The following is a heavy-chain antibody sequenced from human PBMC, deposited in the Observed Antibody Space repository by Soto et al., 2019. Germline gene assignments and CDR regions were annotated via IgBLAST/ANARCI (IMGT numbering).Heavy chain of an antibody. D-gene: IGHD2-2*01. J-gene: IGHJ4*02. Sequence: GGSLRLSCAASGFTFSSYSMNWVRQAPGKGLEWVSYISSSSSTIYYADSVKGRFTISRDDSKNTLYLQMNSLKTEDTAVYYCTTEVYIVVVPAAPNWGRGTLVTVSS. CDR3: TTEVYIVVVPAAPN. CDR1: GFTFSSYS. CDR2: ISSSSSTI. V-gene: IGHV3-48*01.